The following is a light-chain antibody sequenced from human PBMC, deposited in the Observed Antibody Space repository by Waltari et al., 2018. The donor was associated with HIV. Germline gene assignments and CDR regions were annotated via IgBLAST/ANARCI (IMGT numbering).Light chain of an antibody. CDR2: GES. CDR1: QSVGSGY. CDR3: QQFYRPPYT. Sequence: ETVLTQYPGTLSLSTGDRVTLSCRASQSVGSGYLAWYQQKPGQAPRLLTYGESSRATGIPDRFSGSGSKTDFTLTINRLEPEDFAVYYCQQFYRPPYTFGQGTKLEIK. J-gene: IGKJ2*01. V-gene: IGKV3-20*01.